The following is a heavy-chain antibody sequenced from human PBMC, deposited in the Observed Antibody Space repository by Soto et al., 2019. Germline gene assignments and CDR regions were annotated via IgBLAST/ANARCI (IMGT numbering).Heavy chain of an antibody. D-gene: IGHD3-22*01. J-gene: IGHJ4*02. V-gene: IGHV4-59*01. CDR3: ARSIDSSGYYFSNC. CDR1: GGFISNYY. Sequence: SSETLSLTCTVSGGFISNYYWSWIRQSPGKGLEWIGYIHHSGSTNYNPSLKSRVTMSVDTSRNQFSLKLSSVTAADTAVYYCARSIDSSGYYFSNCWGQGTLVTVSS. CDR2: IHHSGST.